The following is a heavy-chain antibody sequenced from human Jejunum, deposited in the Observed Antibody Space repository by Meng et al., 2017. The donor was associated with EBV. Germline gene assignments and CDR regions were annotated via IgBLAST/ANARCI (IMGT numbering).Heavy chain of an antibody. D-gene: IGHD6-13*01. CDR3: AREIPAAGKFDS. Sequence: QVKLQESGPGLVKPSETLSLTCTVSGGSIIGSYWNWIRQSPGKGLEWIGYVYYTGGTNYNPSLRGRVTISVDTSKNQFSLNLISVTAADTAVYFCAREIPAAGKFDSWGQGALVTVSS. CDR2: VYYTGGT. CDR1: GGSIIGSY. V-gene: IGHV4-59*01. J-gene: IGHJ4*02.